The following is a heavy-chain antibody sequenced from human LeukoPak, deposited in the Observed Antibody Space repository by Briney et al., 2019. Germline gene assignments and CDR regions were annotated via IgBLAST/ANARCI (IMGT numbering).Heavy chain of an antibody. CDR3: ARGGGPIDY. CDR1: GFTFSDYY. V-gene: IGHV3-11*01. J-gene: IGHJ4*02. Sequence: PGGSLRLSCPASGFTFSDYYMSWIRQAPGKGLEWVSYISSSVSTRNYAESVKCRFTIPRANAKTSLYVQMNSLRAEDTAVYYCARGGGPIDYGGQGTLVTVSS. CDR2: ISSSVSTR. D-gene: IGHD3-16*01.